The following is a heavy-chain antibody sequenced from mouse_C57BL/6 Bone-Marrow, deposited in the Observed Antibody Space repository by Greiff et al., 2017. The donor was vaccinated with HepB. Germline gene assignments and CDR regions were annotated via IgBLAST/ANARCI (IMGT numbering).Heavy chain of an antibody. J-gene: IGHJ2*01. CDR3: ATAYYSRDY. V-gene: IGHV1-55*01. D-gene: IGHD2-12*01. CDR2: IYPGSGST. Sequence: QVQLQQSGAELVKPGASVKMSCKASGYTFTSYWITWVKQRPGQGLGWIGDIYPGSGSTNYNEKFKSKATLTVDTSSSTAYMQLSSLTSEDSAVYYCATAYYSRDYWGQGTTLTVYS. CDR1: GYTFTSYW.